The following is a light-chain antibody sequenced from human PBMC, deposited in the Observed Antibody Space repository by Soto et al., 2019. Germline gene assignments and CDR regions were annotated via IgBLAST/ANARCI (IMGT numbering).Light chain of an antibody. CDR2: EVT. Sequence: QSALTQPPSASGSPGQSVTISCTGTSSDVGRYNYVSWYQHHPGKAPKLMIYEVTKRPSGVPDRFSGSKSGNTASLTVSGLQADDEAEYFCCSHACINDFWVFGGGTKLTVL. J-gene: IGLJ3*02. V-gene: IGLV2-8*01. CDR1: SSDVGRYNY. CDR3: CSHACINDFWV.